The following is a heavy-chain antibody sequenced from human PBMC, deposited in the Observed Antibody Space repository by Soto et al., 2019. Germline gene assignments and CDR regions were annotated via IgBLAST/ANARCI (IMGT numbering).Heavy chain of an antibody. CDR3: ARDKYYDFWIGYSNYYFDY. J-gene: IGHJ4*02. V-gene: IGHV3-7*03. D-gene: IGHD3-3*01. Sequence: PWGSLTLSCRASVVTFSIYWMHWVRHAPVKGLLWFSVIKQDGTETYYVDSVKGRFTISRDNAKNSLYLQMNSLRAEDTAVYYCARDKYYDFWIGYSNYYFDYWGQGALVTVSS. CDR2: IKQDGTET. CDR1: VVTFSIYW.